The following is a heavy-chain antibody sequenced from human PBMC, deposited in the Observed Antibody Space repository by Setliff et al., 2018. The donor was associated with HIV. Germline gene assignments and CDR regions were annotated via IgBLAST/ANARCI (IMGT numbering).Heavy chain of an antibody. D-gene: IGHD3-22*01. CDR2: ISAYNGDT. CDR1: GYTFTSFG. CDR3: ARIGPFAYDSSGDAHY. J-gene: IGHJ4*02. V-gene: IGHV1-18*01. Sequence: AASVKVSCKASGYTFTSFGISWVRQAPGQGLEWMGWISAYNGDTNYAQQFQGRVTMTTDTSTSTAYMELRSLRSDDTAVYYCARIGPFAYDSSGDAHYWGQGTLVTVSS.